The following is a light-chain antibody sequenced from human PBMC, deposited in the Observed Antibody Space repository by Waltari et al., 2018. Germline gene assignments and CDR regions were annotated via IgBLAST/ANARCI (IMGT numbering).Light chain of an antibody. CDR1: QGISSY. J-gene: IGKJ5*01. Sequence: AMRMTQSPSSFSASTGDRVTITCRASQGISSYLAWYQQKPGKAPKLLIYAASTLQSGVPSRFSGSGSGTDFTLTISWLQSEDFATYYCQQANNFPITFGQGTRLEIK. CDR2: AAS. V-gene: IGKV1-8*01. CDR3: QQANNFPIT.